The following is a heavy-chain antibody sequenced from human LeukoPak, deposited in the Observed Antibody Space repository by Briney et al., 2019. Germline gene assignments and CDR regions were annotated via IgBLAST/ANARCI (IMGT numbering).Heavy chain of an antibody. Sequence: GRSLRLSCAASGFTFSSDGMHWVRQAPGKGLECVAVIWYDGSNKYYADSVRGRFTISRDNSKNTLYLQMNSLRAEDTAVYYCARDMCSGGSCYVYYYYGMDVWGKGTTVTVSS. CDR1: GFTFSSDG. CDR2: IWYDGSNK. V-gene: IGHV3-33*01. D-gene: IGHD2-15*01. CDR3: ARDMCSGGSCYVYYYYGMDV. J-gene: IGHJ6*04.